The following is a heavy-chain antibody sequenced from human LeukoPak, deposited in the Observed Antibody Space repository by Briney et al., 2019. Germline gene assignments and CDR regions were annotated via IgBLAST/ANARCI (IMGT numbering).Heavy chain of an antibody. CDR1: GFTFSSYA. V-gene: IGHV3-23*01. D-gene: IGHD2-21*02. Sequence: PGGSLRLSCAASGFTFSSYAMSWVRQAPGKGLEWASAISDSGGSTYYADSVKGRFTISRDNSKNTLYLQMNSLRAEDTAVYYCAKEPLPAYCGGDCYSAFDYWGQGTLVTVSS. CDR3: AKEPLPAYCGGDCYSAFDY. J-gene: IGHJ4*02. CDR2: ISDSGGST.